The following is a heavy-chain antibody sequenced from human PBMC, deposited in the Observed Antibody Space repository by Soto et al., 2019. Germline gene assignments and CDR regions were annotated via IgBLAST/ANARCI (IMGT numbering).Heavy chain of an antibody. CDR2: IDSDGRTT. J-gene: IGHJ5*02. CDR3: ARGVVVYQQLVRGRDRFDP. Sequence: EVQLVESGGGQVQPGGSLTLSCAVSGFTLRSYWMHWVRQAPGKGLEWVARIDSDGRTTNYADSVKGRFTISRDNAKTTAFLHRNSLRAEDRAVYYCARGVVVYQQLVRGRDRFDPWGQGTLVTVSS. D-gene: IGHD6-13*01. CDR1: GFTLRSYW. V-gene: IGHV3-74*01.